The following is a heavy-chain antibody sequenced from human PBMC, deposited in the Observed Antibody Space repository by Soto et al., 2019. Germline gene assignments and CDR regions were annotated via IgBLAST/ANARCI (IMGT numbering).Heavy chain of an antibody. J-gene: IGHJ5*02. D-gene: IGHD2-21*02. CDR2: IIPILGIA. V-gene: IGHV1-69*02. CDR3: AISSYCGGDCYRYNFFDP. CDR1: GGTFSSYT. Sequence: QVQLVQSGAEVKKPGSSVKVSCKASGGTFSSYTISWVRQAPGQGLEWMGRIIPILGIANYAQKFQGRVTITADKSTSTAYMELSSLRSEDTAVYYCAISSYCGGDCYRYNFFDPWGQGTLVTVSS.